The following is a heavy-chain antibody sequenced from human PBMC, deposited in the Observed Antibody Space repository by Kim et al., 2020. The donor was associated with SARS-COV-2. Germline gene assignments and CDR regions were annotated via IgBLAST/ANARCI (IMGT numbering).Heavy chain of an antibody. CDR2: INHSGST. J-gene: IGHJ4*02. V-gene: IGHV4-34*01. D-gene: IGHD5-18*01. CDR1: GGSFSGYY. Sequence: SETLSLTCAVYGGSFSGYYWSWIRQPPGKGLEWIGEINHSGSTNYNPSLKSRVTISVDTSKNQFSLKLSSVTAADTAVYYCAREVTRPTPHGYWGQGTLV. CDR3: AREVTRPTPHGY.